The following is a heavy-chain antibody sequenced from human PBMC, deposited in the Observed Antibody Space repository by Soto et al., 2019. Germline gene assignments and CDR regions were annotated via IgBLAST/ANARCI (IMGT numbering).Heavy chain of an antibody. V-gene: IGHV3-33*01. D-gene: IGHD3-10*01. Sequence: GGSLRLSCAASGFTFSSYGMHWVRQAPGKGLEWVAVIWYDGSNKYYADSVKGRFTISRDNSKNTLYLQMNSLRAEDTAVYYCATDWGSGNYYGMDVWGQGTTVTVSS. CDR2: IWYDGSNK. CDR3: ATDWGSGNYYGMDV. J-gene: IGHJ6*02. CDR1: GFTFSSYG.